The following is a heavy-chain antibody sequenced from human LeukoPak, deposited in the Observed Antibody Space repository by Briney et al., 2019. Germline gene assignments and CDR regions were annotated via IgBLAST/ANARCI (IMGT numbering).Heavy chain of an antibody. Sequence: SETLSLTCTVSGYSISSGYYWGWIRQPPGKGLEWIGSIYHSGSTYYNPSLKSRVTISVDTSKNQFSLNLNSVSAADTAVYYCARSYFGSGTCFDYWGQGTLVTVSS. V-gene: IGHV4-38-2*02. CDR3: ARSYFGSGTCFDY. J-gene: IGHJ4*02. CDR2: IYHSGST. D-gene: IGHD3-10*01. CDR1: GYSISSGYY.